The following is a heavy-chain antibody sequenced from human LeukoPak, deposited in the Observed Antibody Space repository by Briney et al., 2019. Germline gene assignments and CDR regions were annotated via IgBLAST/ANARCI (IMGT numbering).Heavy chain of an antibody. V-gene: IGHV4-59*01. CDR1: GGSISSYY. Sequence: SETLSLTCTVYGGSISSYYWSWIRQPPGKGLEWIGYIYYSGSTNYNPSLKSRVTISVDTSKNQFSLKLSSVTAADTAVYYCARGAGAVAGTGWFDPWGQGTLVTVSP. D-gene: IGHD6-19*01. CDR3: ARGAGAVAGTGWFDP. J-gene: IGHJ5*02. CDR2: IYYSGST.